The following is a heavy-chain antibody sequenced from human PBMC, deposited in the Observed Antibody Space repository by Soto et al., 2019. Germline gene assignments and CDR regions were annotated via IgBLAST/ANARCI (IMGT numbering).Heavy chain of an antibody. D-gene: IGHD2-15*01. CDR1: GGSFSGYY. CDR3: ARAVVVAATPLVPGGMDV. CDR2: INHSGST. J-gene: IGHJ6*02. V-gene: IGHV4-34*01. Sequence: SETLSLTCAVYGGSFSGYYWSWIRQPPGKGLEWIGEINHSGSTNYNPSLKSRVTISVDTSKNQFSLKLSSVTAADTAVYYCARAVVVAATPLVPGGMDVWGQGTTVTISS.